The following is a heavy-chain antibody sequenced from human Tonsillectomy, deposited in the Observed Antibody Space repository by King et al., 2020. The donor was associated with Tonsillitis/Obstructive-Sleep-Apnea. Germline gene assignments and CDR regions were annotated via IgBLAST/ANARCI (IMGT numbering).Heavy chain of an antibody. CDR3: AKGSSSYFYYNTDV. CDR2: ISGGSSST. J-gene: IGHJ6*03. V-gene: IGHV3-23*04. D-gene: IGHD6-6*01. Sequence: VQLVESGGGLVQPGGSLRLSCAASGFTFSTYAMNWVRQAPGKGLEWVSTISGGSSSTYYADSVKGRFTISRDSSRNTLFLQMSSLRGEDTAVYYCAKGSSSYFYYNTDVGGKGTTVTVSS. CDR1: GFTFSTYA.